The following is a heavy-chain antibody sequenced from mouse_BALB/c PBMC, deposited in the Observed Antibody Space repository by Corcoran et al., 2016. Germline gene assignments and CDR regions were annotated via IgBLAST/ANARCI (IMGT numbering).Heavy chain of an antibody. CDR1: GYTFTSYV. D-gene: IGHD2-12*01. V-gene: IGHV1S136*01. Sequence: EVQLQQSGPELVKPGASVKMSCKASGYTFTSYVMHWVKQKPGQGLEWIGYINPYNDGTKYNAKFKGKATLTSDKSSSTAYMELSSLTSEDSAVYYCARLDPGIDMDYWGQGTSVTVSS. CDR2: INPYNDGT. J-gene: IGHJ4*01. CDR3: ARLDPGIDMDY.